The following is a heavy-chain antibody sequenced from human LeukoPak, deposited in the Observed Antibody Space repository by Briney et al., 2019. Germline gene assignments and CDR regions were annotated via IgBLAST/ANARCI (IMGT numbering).Heavy chain of an antibody. Sequence: GGSLRLSCAASGFTFSNYAMSWVRQVPGKGLEWVSSISSSSSYIYYADSVKGRFTISRDNAKNSLYLQMNSLRAEDTAVYYCARDDRYCSSTSCCTGMDVWGQGTTVTVSS. CDR2: ISSSSSYI. CDR1: GFTFSNYA. V-gene: IGHV3-21*01. D-gene: IGHD2-2*02. CDR3: ARDDRYCSSTSCCTGMDV. J-gene: IGHJ6*02.